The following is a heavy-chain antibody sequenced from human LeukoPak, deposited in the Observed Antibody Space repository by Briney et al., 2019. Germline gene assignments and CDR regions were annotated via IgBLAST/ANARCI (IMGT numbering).Heavy chain of an antibody. V-gene: IGHV3-30*01. Sequence: GSLRLSCAASGFTFSTYAMNWVRQAPGKGLEWVAVISYDASAEDYADFVKGRFTISRDDSKNTLYLQLNSLRAEDTALYYCARDRGSYDLGDDAFDIWGQGTMVTVSS. CDR3: ARDRGSYDLGDDAFDI. D-gene: IGHD3/OR15-3a*01. J-gene: IGHJ3*02. CDR2: ISYDASAE. CDR1: GFTFSTYA.